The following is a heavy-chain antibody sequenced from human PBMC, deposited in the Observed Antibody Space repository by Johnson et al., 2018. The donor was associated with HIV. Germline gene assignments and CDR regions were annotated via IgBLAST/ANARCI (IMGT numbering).Heavy chain of an antibody. J-gene: IGHJ3*02. CDR3: AKADVGDYGDYVNAFDI. D-gene: IGHD4-17*01. V-gene: IGHV3-7*02. CDR1: GFTFSSYW. Sequence: VQLVESGGGLVQPGGSLRLSCAASGFTFSSYWMSWVRQAPGKGLEWVANIKQDGSEKYYVDSVKGRFTIYRANSKNTLYLQMKSLRAEDTAVYYCAKADVGDYGDYVNAFDIWGQGTMVTVSS. CDR2: IKQDGSEK.